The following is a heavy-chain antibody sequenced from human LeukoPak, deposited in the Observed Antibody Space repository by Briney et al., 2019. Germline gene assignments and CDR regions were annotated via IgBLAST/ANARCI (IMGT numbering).Heavy chain of an antibody. V-gene: IGHV4-61*01. J-gene: IGHJ3*02. Sequence: SETLSLTCTVSGGSVSSGSYYWNWIRQPPGKGLDWIVYIYYSGSTNYNLSLKSRVTISVDTSKNQFSLKLSSVTAADTAVYYCARDKDAFDIWGQGTMVTVSS. CDR2: IYYSGST. CDR1: GGSVSSGSYY. CDR3: ARDKDAFDI.